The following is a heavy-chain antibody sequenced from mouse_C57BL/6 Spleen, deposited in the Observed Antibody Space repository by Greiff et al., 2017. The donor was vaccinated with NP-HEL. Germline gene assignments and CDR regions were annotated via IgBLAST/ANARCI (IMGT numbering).Heavy chain of an antibody. CDR1: GYTFTSYW. CDR3: ARSEDYHWYFDV. D-gene: IGHD2-4*01. J-gene: IGHJ1*03. CDR2: IDPSDSYT. Sequence: VQLQQPGAELVRPGTSVKLSCKASGYTFTSYWMHWVKQRHGQGLEWIGVIDPSDSYTNYNQQFKGKATLTVDTSSSTAYMQLSSLTSEDSAVYYCARSEDYHWYFDVWGTGTTVTVSS. V-gene: IGHV1-59*01.